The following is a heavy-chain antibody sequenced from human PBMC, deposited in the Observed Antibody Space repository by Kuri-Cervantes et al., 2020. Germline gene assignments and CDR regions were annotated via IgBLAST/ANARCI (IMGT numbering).Heavy chain of an antibody. CDR3: ARDPGYSSGWWGYFDY. J-gene: IGHJ4*02. D-gene: IGHD6-19*01. CDR2: INHSGST. CDR1: GGSFSGYY. Sequence: GSLRLSCAVYGGSFSGYYWSWIRQPPGKGLEWIGEINHSGSTNYNPSLKSRVTISVDTSKNQFSLKLSSVTAADTAVYYCARDPGYSSGWWGYFDYWGQGTLVTVSS. V-gene: IGHV4-34*01.